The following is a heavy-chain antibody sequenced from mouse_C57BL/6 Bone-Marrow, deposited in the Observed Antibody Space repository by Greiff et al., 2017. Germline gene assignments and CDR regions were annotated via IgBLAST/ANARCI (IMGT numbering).Heavy chain of an antibody. CDR1: GYAFSSSW. CDR3: ARGGDYYGSMDY. CDR2: IYPGDGDT. D-gene: IGHD1-1*01. J-gene: IGHJ4*01. V-gene: IGHV1-82*01. Sequence: VQLQQSGPELVKPGASVKISCKASGYAFSSSWMNWVKQRPGKGLEWIGRIYPGDGDTNYNGKFKGKATLTADKSSSTAYMQLSSLTSEDSAVYFCARGGDYYGSMDYWGQGTSVTISS.